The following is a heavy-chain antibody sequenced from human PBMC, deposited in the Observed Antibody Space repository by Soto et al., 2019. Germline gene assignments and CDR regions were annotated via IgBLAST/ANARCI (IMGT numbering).Heavy chain of an antibody. CDR2: IAVGSGNT. CDR1: GFTFTSSA. J-gene: IGHJ4*02. Sequence: GASVKVSCKASGFTFTSSAVQWVRQARGQRLEWIGWIAVGSGNTNYAQKFQERVTITRDMSTSTAYMELSSLRSEDTAVYCCAADGGWLQLTFDYWGQGTLVTVSS. D-gene: IGHD5-12*01. CDR3: AADGGWLQLTFDY. V-gene: IGHV1-58*01.